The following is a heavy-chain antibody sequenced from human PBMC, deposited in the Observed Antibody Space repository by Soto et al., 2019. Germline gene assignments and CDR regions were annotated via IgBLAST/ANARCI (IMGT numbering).Heavy chain of an antibody. CDR3: ARGRVVVVAATPENYYYGMDV. D-gene: IGHD2-15*01. CDR2: IIPIFGTA. CDR1: GGTFSSYA. Sequence: GASVKVSCKASGGTFSSYAISWVRQASGQGLEWMGGIIPIFGTANYAQKFQGRVTITADKSTSTAYMELSSLRSEDTAVYYCARGRVVVVAATPENYYYGMDVWGQGTTVTVSS. V-gene: IGHV1-69*06. J-gene: IGHJ6*02.